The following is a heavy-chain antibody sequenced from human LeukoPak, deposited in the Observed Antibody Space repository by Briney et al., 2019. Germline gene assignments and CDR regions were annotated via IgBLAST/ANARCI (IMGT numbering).Heavy chain of an antibody. V-gene: IGHV4-34*01. Sequence: SGTLSLTCVEPGVSFSGNYWSWGRQSPGKGGEWIGEIYDSRYTTYNTSPKSRVTISSETTEKQNSWSRKSVTAADTPLYYCARIRCSHTDNTCYIYWGQGTLVTLSP. CDR3: ARIRCSHTDNTCYIY. D-gene: IGHD3-22*01. CDR1: GVSFSGNY. J-gene: IGHJ4*02. CDR2: IYDSRYT.